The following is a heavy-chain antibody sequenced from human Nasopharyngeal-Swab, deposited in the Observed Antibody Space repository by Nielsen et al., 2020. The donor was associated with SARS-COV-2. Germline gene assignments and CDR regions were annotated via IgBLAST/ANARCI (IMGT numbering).Heavy chain of an antibody. CDR1: GFTFSDYY. CDR3: ARQRLPAGGHEAADY. J-gene: IGHJ4*02. CDR2: TSGSGNTK. V-gene: IGHV3-11*04. Sequence: GGSLRLSFAASGFTFSDYYMSWIRQAPGKGLEWISFTSGSGNTKYYADSVKGRFTISRDNAKNSLYLKMNSLRADDTAVYYCARQRLPAGGHEAADYWGQGTLVTVSS. D-gene: IGHD1-1*01.